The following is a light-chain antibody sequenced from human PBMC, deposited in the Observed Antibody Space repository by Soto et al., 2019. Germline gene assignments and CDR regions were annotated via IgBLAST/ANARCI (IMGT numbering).Light chain of an antibody. V-gene: IGLV2-14*02. CDR2: EAS. CDR3: SLYTSENTYV. CDR1: SSDVGSYNL. J-gene: IGLJ1*01. Sequence: QSVLTQPASVSGSPGQSITISCTGTSSDVGSYNLVSWYQQHPGKAPKILIYEASNRPSGVPGRFSGSKSGNTASLTISGLQAADEADYYCSLYTSENTYVFGTGTKLTVL.